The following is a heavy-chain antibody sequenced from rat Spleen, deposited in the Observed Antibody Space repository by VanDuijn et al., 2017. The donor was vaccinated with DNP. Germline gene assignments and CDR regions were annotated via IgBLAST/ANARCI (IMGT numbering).Heavy chain of an antibody. CDR3: AGYYYDGSYYYGNFDY. J-gene: IGHJ2*01. V-gene: IGHV5-29*01. CDR2: ISYDGSRT. CDR1: GFTFSNYG. Sequence: EVQLVESGGGLVQPGRSMKLSCAASGFTFSNYGMAWVRQAPTKGLEWVATISYDGSRTYYRDSVKGRFTISRDNAKSTLYLQMDSLRSEDTATYYCAGYYYDGSYYYGNFDYWGQGVMVTVSS. D-gene: IGHD1-12*02.